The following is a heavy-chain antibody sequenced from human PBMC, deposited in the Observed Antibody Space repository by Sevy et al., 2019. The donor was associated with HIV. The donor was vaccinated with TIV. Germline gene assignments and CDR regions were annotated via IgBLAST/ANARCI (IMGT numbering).Heavy chain of an antibody. Sequence: GGSLRLSCAASGFTFSSYWMSWVRQAPGKGLEWVANIKQDGSEKYYVDSVKGRFTISRDNAKNSLYLQMNSLRAEDTAVYHCAREVKGYYDSSGYGRFDPWGQGTLVTVSS. CDR2: IKQDGSEK. CDR3: AREVKGYYDSSGYGRFDP. D-gene: IGHD3-22*01. V-gene: IGHV3-7*03. J-gene: IGHJ5*02. CDR1: GFTFSSYW.